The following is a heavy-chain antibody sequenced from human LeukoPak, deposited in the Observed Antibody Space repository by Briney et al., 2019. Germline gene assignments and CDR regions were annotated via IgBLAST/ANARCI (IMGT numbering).Heavy chain of an antibody. D-gene: IGHD1-1*01. V-gene: IGHV4-4*07. CDR3: ARDLQKQLRYYYYYMDV. CDR1: GGSISSYY. J-gene: IGHJ6*03. Sequence: SETLSLTCTVSGGSISSYYWSWIRQPAGKGLEWIGRIYTSGSTTYNPSLKSRVTMSVDTSKNQFSLKLSSVTAADTAVYYCARDLQKQLRYYYYYMDVWGKGTTVTVSS. CDR2: IYTSGST.